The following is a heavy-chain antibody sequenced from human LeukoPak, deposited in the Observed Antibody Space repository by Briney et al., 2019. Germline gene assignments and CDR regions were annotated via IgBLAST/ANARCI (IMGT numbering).Heavy chain of an antibody. CDR2: FNHSGRT. V-gene: IGHV4-34*01. CDR1: GGSLSGYY. J-gene: IGHJ5*02. D-gene: IGHD6-6*01. CDR3: ARGAYSSSSRGSLSRWFDP. Sequence: SETRSLTFGVHGGSLSGYYWSWIRRPPGKGLGWIGAFNHSGRTNYNPSLKSRVSISVDTSKNQFSLKLSSVTAADTAVYYCARGAYSSSSRGSLSRWFDPWGQGTLVTVSS.